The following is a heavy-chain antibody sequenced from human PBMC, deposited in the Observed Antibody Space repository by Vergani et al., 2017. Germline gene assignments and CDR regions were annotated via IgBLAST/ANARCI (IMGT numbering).Heavy chain of an antibody. CDR1: GFSLTTGGEG. CDR3: VHRLGYFDWDGAFDV. Sequence: QITLRESGPTLVKPTQTLTLTCTFSGFSLTTGGEGVGWIRQPPGRALEWLAFVYWNDDERYSPSLKSRFTITKDTSKNEVILTMATMDPVDTATYYCVHRLGYFDWDGAFDVWVPGTMVTVSS. V-gene: IGHV2-5*01. CDR2: VYWNDDE. D-gene: IGHD3-9*01. J-gene: IGHJ3*01.